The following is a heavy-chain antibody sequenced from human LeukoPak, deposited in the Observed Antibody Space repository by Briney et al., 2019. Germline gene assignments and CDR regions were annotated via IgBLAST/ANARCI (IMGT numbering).Heavy chain of an antibody. CDR2: INPNSGGT. D-gene: IGHD2-15*01. V-gene: IGHV1-2*02. CDR3: ARTSRYCSGGSCYVYWFDP. J-gene: IGHJ5*02. CDR1: GSTFTGYY. Sequence: ASVKVSCNASGSTFTGYYMNWVRQAPGQGLEWMGWINPNSGGTNYAQKFQGRVTMTRDTSISTAYMELGRLRSDDTAVYYCARTSRYCSGGSCYVYWFDPWGQGTLVTVSS.